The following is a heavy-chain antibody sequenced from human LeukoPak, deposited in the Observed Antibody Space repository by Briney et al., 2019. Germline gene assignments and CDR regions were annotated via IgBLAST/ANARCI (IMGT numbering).Heavy chain of an antibody. D-gene: IGHD3-3*01. CDR1: GGSISSGGYY. V-gene: IGHV4-31*03. CDR2: SYYSGST. J-gene: IGHJ6*02. Sequence: PSQTLSLTCTVSGGSISSGGYYWSWIRQHPGKGLEWIGYSYYSGSTYYNPSLKSRVTISVDTSKNQFSLKLSSVTAADTAVYYCARPNYDFWSGYSYYYGMDVWGQGTTVTVSS. CDR3: ARPNYDFWSGYSYYYGMDV.